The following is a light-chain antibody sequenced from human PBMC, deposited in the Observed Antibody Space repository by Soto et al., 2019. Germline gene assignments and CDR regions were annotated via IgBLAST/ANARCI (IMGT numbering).Light chain of an antibody. Sequence: DIQMTQSPSTLSASVGDRVTITCRASQNIDGWLAWYQQKPGKAPKFLIFDASNLESGVPSRFSGSGSGTEFTLTVSGLQRDDFAIYYCQQYANYPLTFGQGTRLEIK. CDR1: QNIDGW. CDR2: DAS. V-gene: IGKV1-5*01. J-gene: IGKJ5*01. CDR3: QQYANYPLT.